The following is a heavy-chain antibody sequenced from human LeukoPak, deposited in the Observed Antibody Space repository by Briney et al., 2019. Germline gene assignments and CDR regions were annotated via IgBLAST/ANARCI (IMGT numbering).Heavy chain of an antibody. Sequence: GGSLRLSCAASGFTFSSYAMHWVRQAPGKGLEWVAVISYDGSNKYYADSVKGRFTISRDNSKNTLYLQMNSLRAEDTAVYYCARVAHRGYSYAVLDYWGQRTLVTVSS. J-gene: IGHJ4*02. V-gene: IGHV3-30*04. CDR1: GFTFSSYA. CDR2: ISYDGSNK. CDR3: ARVAHRGYSYAVLDY. D-gene: IGHD5-18*01.